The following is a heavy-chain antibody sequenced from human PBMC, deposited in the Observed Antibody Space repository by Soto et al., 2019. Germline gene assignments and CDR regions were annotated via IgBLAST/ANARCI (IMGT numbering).Heavy chain of an antibody. V-gene: IGHV3-21*01. CDR2: IGRSSSYI. D-gene: IGHD3-9*01. J-gene: IGHJ5*02. CDR3: ARGLDDILTGYSQTEFDP. Sequence: GGSLRLSCAASEFTFSSYSMNWVRQAPGKGLEWVSSIGRSSSYIYYADSVKGRFIISRDNAKNSLYLQMNSLRAEDTAVYYCARGLDDILTGYSQTEFDPWGQGT. CDR1: EFTFSSYS.